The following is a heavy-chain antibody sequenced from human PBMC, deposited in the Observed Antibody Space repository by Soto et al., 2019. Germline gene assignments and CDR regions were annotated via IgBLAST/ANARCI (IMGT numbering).Heavy chain of an antibody. D-gene: IGHD3-3*01. CDR1: GGSFSDYS. J-gene: IGHJ5*02. V-gene: IGHV4-34*01. CDR2: INHRGQS. Sequence: QVQLQQWGAGLLKPSETLSLTCDVYGGSFSDYSWIWIRQPPGKGLEWIGEINHRGQSNYKPSLKSRILLSVDKSKNQVSLSLSSVTAADTAVYYCAKVSRLTIFGGGWFDPWGQGTLVTVSS. CDR3: AKVSRLTIFGGGWFDP.